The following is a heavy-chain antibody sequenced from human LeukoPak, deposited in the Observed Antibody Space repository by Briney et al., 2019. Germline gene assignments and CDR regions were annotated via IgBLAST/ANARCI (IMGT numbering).Heavy chain of an antibody. CDR2: IYGTGST. CDR3: ARYDSRGSASTRFDY. CDR1: GYSLGKNYY. D-gene: IGHD3-16*01. V-gene: IGHV4-38-2*01. J-gene: IGHJ4*02. Sequence: SETLSLTCAVSGYSLGKNYYWGWIRQPPGKGLEWIGRIYGTGSTSYNPSLMNRVTMSVDTSKNDFSLKLTSVTAADTAVYYCARYDSRGSASTRFDYWGQGILVTISS.